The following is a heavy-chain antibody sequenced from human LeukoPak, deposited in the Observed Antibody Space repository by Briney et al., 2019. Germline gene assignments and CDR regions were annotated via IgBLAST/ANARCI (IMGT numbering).Heavy chain of an antibody. CDR2: INSGSSTI. D-gene: IGHD5-18*01. CDR1: GFTFSSYS. CDR3: ARVEYSYGHIDY. V-gene: IGHV3-48*04. Sequence: GGSLRLSCAASGFTFSSYSMNWVRQAPGKGLEWVSYINSGSSTIYYADSVKGRFTISRDNAKNSLYLQMNSLRAEDTAVYYCARVEYSYGHIDYWGQGTLVTVSS. J-gene: IGHJ4*02.